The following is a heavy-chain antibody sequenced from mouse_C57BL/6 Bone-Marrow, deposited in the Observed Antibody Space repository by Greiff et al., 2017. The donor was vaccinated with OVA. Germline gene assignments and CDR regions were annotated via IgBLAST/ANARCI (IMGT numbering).Heavy chain of an antibody. Sequence: QVQLKQSGAELVRPGASVTLSCKASGYTFTDYEMHWVKQTPVHGLEWIGAIDPETGGTAYNQKFKGKAILTADKSSSTAYMELRSLTSEDSAVYYCTRQGTTMVRRYFDYWGQDTTLTVSS. CDR3: TRQGTTMVRRYFDY. D-gene: IGHD2-1*01. CDR2: IDPETGGT. V-gene: IGHV1-15*01. CDR1: GYTFTDYE. J-gene: IGHJ2*01.